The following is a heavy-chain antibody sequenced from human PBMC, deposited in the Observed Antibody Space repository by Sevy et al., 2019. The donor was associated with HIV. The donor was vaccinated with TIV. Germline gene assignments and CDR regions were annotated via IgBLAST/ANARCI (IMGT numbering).Heavy chain of an antibody. Sequence: GGSLRLSCAAAGFTISDYFMTWIRQAPGKGLEWVSYISSSGDTIYYADSVKGRFTISRDNARNSLYLQMNSLRAEDTAVYYSARDHVKDGDLGDYYYSAMDVWGQGTTVTVSS. V-gene: IGHV3-11*01. CDR1: GFTISDYF. CDR2: ISSSGDTI. J-gene: IGHJ6*02. D-gene: IGHD4-17*01. CDR3: ARDHVKDGDLGDYYYSAMDV.